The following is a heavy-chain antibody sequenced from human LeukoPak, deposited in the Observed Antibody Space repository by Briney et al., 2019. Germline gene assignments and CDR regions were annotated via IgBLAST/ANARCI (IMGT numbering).Heavy chain of an antibody. CDR2: ISGSGGST. CDR1: GFTFSSYA. J-gene: IGHJ6*02. CDR3: AKEGYSSSWYSPTYYYGMDV. D-gene: IGHD6-13*01. V-gene: IGHV3-23*01. Sequence: PGGSLRLSCAASGFTFSSYAMSWVRQAPGKGLEWVSAISGSGGSTYYADSVKGRFTISRDNSKNTLYLQMNSLRAEDTAVYYCAKEGYSSSWYSPTYYYGMDVWGQGTTVTVSS.